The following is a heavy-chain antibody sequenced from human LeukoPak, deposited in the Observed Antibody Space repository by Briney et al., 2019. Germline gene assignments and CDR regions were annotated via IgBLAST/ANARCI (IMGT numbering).Heavy chain of an antibody. Sequence: ASVKVSCKASGYTFTGYYVHWVRQAPGQGLGWMGWINPNSGGTNYAQKFQGRVTMTRDTSISTAYMELSRLRSDDTAVYYCSRHIAAAGHSPYWGQGTLVTVSS. CDR3: SRHIAAAGHSPY. CDR2: INPNSGGT. D-gene: IGHD6-13*01. J-gene: IGHJ4*02. CDR1: GYTFTGYY. V-gene: IGHV1-2*02.